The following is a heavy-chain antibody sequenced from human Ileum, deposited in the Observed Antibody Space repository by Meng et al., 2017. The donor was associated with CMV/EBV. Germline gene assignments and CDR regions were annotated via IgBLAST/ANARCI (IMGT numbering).Heavy chain of an antibody. CDR3: ARGWDNNKVGVH. Sequence: HQWGAVLLKPSETLSLTCAVHGGSLRDPYWTWIRQAPGKGLEWIGEIHPSGITNYNPSLESRVTISEDTSNNQFSLRLTSLTAGDTAVYYCARGWDNNKVGVHWGQGTLVTVSS. CDR2: IHPSGIT. J-gene: IGHJ4*02. D-gene: IGHD1/OR15-1a*01. CDR1: GGSLRDPY. V-gene: IGHV4-34*01.